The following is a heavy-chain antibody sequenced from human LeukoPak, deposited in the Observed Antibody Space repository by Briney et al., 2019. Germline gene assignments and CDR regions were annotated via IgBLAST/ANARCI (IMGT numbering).Heavy chain of an antibody. J-gene: IGHJ4*02. Sequence: NPSETLSLTCTVSGGSISSYYWSWIRQPPGKGLEWIGYIYYSGSTSYNPSLKSRVTISVDTSKNQFSLKLSSVTAADTAVYYCARAFHDSSGYYYVDYWGQGTLVTVSS. CDR2: IYYSGST. D-gene: IGHD3-22*01. CDR1: GGSISSYY. CDR3: ARAFHDSSGYYYVDY. V-gene: IGHV4-59*01.